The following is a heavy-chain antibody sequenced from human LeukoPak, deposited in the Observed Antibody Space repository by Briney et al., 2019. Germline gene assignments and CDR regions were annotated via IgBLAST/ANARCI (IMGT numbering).Heavy chain of an antibody. CDR1: GFSFSSYS. CDR3: ARAGRYGDFYYYYMDV. J-gene: IGHJ6*02. CDR2: ISFSSSTI. Sequence: GGSLRLSCAASGFSFSSYSMNWVRQAPGKGLEWVSSISFSSSTIYYADSVKGRFTISRDNAKNSLYLQMDSLRDEDTAVYYCARAGRYGDFYYYYMDVWGQGTTVTVPS. D-gene: IGHD3-10*01. V-gene: IGHV3-48*02.